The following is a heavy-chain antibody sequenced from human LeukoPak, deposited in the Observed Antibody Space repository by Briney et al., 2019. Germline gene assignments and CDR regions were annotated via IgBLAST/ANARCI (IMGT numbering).Heavy chain of an antibody. Sequence: GRSLRLSCAAPGFTFSSYAMSWVRQAAGKGLEWVSAISGSGGGTYYADSVKGRFTISRDNSKNTLYLQMNSLRAEDTAVYYCARGLPTGIDYFDYWGQGTLVTVSS. J-gene: IGHJ4*02. CDR2: ISGSGGGT. V-gene: IGHV3-23*01. CDR3: ARGLPTGIDYFDY. CDR1: GFTFSSYA. D-gene: IGHD2-21*01.